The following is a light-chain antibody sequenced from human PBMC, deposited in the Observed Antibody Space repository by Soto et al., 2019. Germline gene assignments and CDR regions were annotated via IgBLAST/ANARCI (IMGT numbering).Light chain of an antibody. CDR3: CSDTSSSSPYV. V-gene: IGLV2-14*01. CDR2: EVS. Sequence: QSALTQPASVSGSPGQSITISCTGTSSDVGAYNHVSWYQQHPGKAPKLMISEVSNRPSGVSNRFSGSKSGNTASLTISGLQAEDEDDYYCCSDTSSSSPYVFGAGTKLTVL. J-gene: IGLJ1*01. CDR1: SSDVGAYNH.